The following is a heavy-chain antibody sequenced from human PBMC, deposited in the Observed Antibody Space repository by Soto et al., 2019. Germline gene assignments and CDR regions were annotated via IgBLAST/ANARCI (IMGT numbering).Heavy chain of an antibody. CDR3: ARSPQYSSGWNGGFDY. Sequence: SETLSLTCDVSGDFLTTYYWNWIRQSPGKGLEWIGYIFYGGHTNYNPSLRGRATISVDTSKNQFSLKLSPVTAADTAVYYCARSPQYSSGWNGGFDYWGQGTLVTVSS. J-gene: IGHJ4*02. V-gene: IGHV4-59*01. CDR1: GDFLTTYY. CDR2: IFYGGHT. D-gene: IGHD6-19*01.